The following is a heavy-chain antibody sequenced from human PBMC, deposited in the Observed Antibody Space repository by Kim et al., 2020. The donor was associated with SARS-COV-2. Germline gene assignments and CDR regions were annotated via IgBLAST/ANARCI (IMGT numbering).Heavy chain of an antibody. CDR3: ARDAGPDRAFDI. CDR1: GFIFRNSW. Sequence: GGSLRLSCAASGFIFRNSWMSWVRQAPGKGLEWVANIKQDGSEEYYMDSVKGRFTISRDNAKNSLHLQMNSLRGEDSGVYYCARDAGPDRAFDIWGQGT. CDR2: IKQDGSEE. J-gene: IGHJ3*02. V-gene: IGHV3-7*01. D-gene: IGHD6-13*01.